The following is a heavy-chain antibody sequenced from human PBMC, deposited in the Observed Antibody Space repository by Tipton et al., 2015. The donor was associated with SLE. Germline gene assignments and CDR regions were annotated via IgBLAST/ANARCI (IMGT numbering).Heavy chain of an antibody. D-gene: IGHD3-16*01. CDR2: IYTSGST. CDR1: GGSISSYY. CDR3: AREGAGGFDN. V-gene: IGHV4-4*08. Sequence: TLSLTCTVSGGSISSYYWSWIRQPPGKGLEWIGYIYTSGSTNYNPSLKSRVTISVDTSKNQFSLKLSSVTAADTAIYYCAREGAGGFDNWGQGTLVTVSS. J-gene: IGHJ4*02.